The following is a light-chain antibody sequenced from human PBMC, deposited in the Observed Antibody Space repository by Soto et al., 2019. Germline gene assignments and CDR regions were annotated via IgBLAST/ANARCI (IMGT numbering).Light chain of an antibody. CDR2: DVS. CDR3: SSYTSSSSYV. Sequence: QSVLTQPASVSGSPGQSLTISCTGTSSDVGGYDYVSWYQQHPGKAPKLMIYDVSNRPSGVSNRFSGSKSGNTASLTISGLQAEGEADFYCSSYTSSSSYVFGTGTQLTVL. J-gene: IGLJ1*01. CDR1: SSDVGGYDY. V-gene: IGLV2-14*01.